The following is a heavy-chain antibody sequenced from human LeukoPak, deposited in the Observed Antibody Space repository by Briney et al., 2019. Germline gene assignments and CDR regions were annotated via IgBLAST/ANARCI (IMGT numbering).Heavy chain of an antibody. V-gene: IGHV3-30*18. Sequence: PGGSLRLSCVASGLTFSSYGMHWVRQAPGKGLEWVAVISYDGSNIYYAASVKGRFTISRDNSKNTLYLQMNSLRAEDTAVYYCAKVGCGSGYCAFDYWGQGTLVTVSP. CDR3: AKVGCGSGYCAFDY. CDR2: ISYDGSNI. D-gene: IGHD3-22*01. CDR1: GLTFSSYG. J-gene: IGHJ4*02.